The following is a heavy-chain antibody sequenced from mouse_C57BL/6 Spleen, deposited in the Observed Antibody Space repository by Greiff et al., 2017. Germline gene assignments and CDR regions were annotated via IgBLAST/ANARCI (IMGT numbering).Heavy chain of an antibody. D-gene: IGHD1-1*01. CDR1: GFNIKDDY. CDR2: IDPENGDT. CDR3: TTAPHNIYAYAMDY. J-gene: IGHJ4*01. V-gene: IGHV14-4*01. Sequence: DVQLQESGAELVRPGASVKLSCTASGFNIKDDYMHWVKQRPEQGLEWIGWIDPENGDTEYASKFQGKATITADTSSNTAYLQLSSLTSEDTAVYYCTTAPHNIYAYAMDYWGQGTSVTVSS.